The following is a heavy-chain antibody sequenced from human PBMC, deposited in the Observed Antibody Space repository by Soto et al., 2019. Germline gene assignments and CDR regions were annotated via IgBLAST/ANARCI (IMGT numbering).Heavy chain of an antibody. CDR1: GFTFSSYG. D-gene: IGHD2-15*01. CDR2: ISYDGSNK. Sequence: PGGSLRLSCAASGFTFSSYGMHWVRQAPGKGLEWVAVISYDGSNKYYADSVKGRFTISRDNSKNTLYLQMNSLRAEDTAVYYCAKGYEDIVVVVAATPDYYYYGMDVWGQGTTVTVSS. CDR3: AKGYEDIVVVVAATPDYYYYGMDV. J-gene: IGHJ6*02. V-gene: IGHV3-30*18.